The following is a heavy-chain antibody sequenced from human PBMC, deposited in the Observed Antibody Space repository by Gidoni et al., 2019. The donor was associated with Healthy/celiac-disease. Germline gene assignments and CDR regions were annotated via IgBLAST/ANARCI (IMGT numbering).Heavy chain of an antibody. CDR1: GYSISSGYY. J-gene: IGHJ4*02. CDR3: ARWTGLYDSSGYYYEDY. CDR2: IYHSGST. V-gene: IGHV4-38-2*01. D-gene: IGHD3-22*01. Sequence: QVQLQESGPGLVKPSETLSLTCAVSGYSISSGYYWGWIRQPPGKGLEWIGSIYHSGSTSYNPSLKSRVTISVDTSKNQFSLKLSSVTAADTAVYYCARWTGLYDSSGYYYEDYWGQGTLVTVSS.